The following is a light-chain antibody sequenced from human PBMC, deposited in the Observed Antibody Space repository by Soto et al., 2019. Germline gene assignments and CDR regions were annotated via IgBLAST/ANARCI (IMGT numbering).Light chain of an antibody. Sequence: QSALTQPASVSGSPGQSITISCTGTSRDVGGYNYVSWYQQYPGKAPKLMIYDVSNRPSGVSNRFSGSKSDNTASLTISGLQAEDEADYFCSSYTGSSTYVFGTGTKLTVL. V-gene: IGLV2-14*03. CDR3: SSYTGSSTYV. J-gene: IGLJ1*01. CDR2: DVS. CDR1: SRDVGGYNY.